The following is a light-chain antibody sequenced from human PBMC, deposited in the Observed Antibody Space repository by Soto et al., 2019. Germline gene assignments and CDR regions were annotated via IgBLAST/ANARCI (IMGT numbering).Light chain of an antibody. Sequence: DIQMTQSPSTLSASVGDRVTITCRASQSISSWLAWYQQKPGKAPKLLIYDASSLESGVPSRFSGSGSGTEFTLTISSLQPDDFATYYCQQYNSYQFFGQGTKLEIK. V-gene: IGKV1-5*01. CDR1: QSISSW. CDR2: DAS. J-gene: IGKJ2*01. CDR3: QQYNSYQF.